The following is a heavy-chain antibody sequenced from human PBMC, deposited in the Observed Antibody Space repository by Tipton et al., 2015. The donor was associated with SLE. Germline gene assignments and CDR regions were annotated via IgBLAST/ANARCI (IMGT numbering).Heavy chain of an antibody. CDR2: IYYSGST. V-gene: IGHV4-39*01. CDR3: ARHHGSGWLYGLDV. J-gene: IGHJ6*02. D-gene: IGHD6-19*01. Sequence: LRLSCTVSGGSISSSSYYWGWIRQPPGKGLEWIGSIYYSGSTYYNPSLKSRVTISLDASKNHLSLKLSSVTAADTAVYYCARHHGSGWLYGLDVWGQGTTVTVSS. CDR1: GGSISSSSYY.